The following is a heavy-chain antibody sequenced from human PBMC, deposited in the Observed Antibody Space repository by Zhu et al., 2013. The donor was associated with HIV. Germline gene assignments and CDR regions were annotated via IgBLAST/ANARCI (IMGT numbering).Heavy chain of an antibody. J-gene: IGHJ6*02. CDR1: GSFSGYS. Sequence: GSFSGYSWTWVRQCPRKGLEWIGEMNHRGDFNFSPSLKSRINIFLETPRNQFTLRMWSLTTADTAVYYCARGLAGRGHSFAGRYDYYYGMDVWGQGTTVAVSS. CDR3: ARGLAGRGHSFAGRYDYYYGMDV. D-gene: IGHD5-18*01. V-gene: IGHV4-34*01. CDR2: MNHRGDF.